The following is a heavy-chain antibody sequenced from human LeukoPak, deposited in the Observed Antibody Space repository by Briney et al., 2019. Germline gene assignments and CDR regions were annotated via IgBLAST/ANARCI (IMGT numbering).Heavy chain of an antibody. D-gene: IGHD3-9*01. CDR1: GWTHTGYY. CDR2: IKPNSGET. J-gene: IGHJ4*02. CDR3: ARVVDILTGSGYSDY. V-gene: IGHV1-2*02. Sequence: GWTHTGYYMHSLRPDPTRGRQWMGWIKPNSGETDYAQKFQGRVPMTRDTSISTVYMELSSLRSDDTAVYYCARVVDILTGSGYSDYWGQATLVTVSS.